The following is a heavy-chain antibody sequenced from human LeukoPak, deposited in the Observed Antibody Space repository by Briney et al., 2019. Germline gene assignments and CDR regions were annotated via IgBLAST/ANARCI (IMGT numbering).Heavy chain of an antibody. J-gene: IGHJ4*02. CDR2: IYYSGST. CDR1: GGSISNSSYY. CDR3: ARVYYYDSSGYSYFDY. V-gene: IGHV4-61*05. D-gene: IGHD3-22*01. Sequence: SETLSLTCAVSGGSISNSSYYWGWIRQPPGKGLEWIGYIYYSGSTNYNPSLKSRVTISVDTSKNQFSLKLSSVTAADTAVYYCARVYYYDSSGYSYFDYWGQGTLVTVSS.